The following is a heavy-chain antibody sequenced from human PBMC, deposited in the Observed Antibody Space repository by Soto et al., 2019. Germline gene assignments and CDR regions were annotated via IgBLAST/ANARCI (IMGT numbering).Heavy chain of an antibody. CDR2: INSDGSST. D-gene: IGHD1-26*01. J-gene: IGHJ4*02. V-gene: IGHV3-74*01. Sequence: EVQLVESGGGLVQPGRSLRLSCAASGFTFDDYAMHWVRQAPGKGLEWVSRINSDGSSTSYADSVKGRFTISRDNAKNTLYLQMNSLRAEDTAVYYCARDEGATLLVYWGQGTLVTVSS. CDR1: GFTFDDYA. CDR3: ARDEGATLLVY.